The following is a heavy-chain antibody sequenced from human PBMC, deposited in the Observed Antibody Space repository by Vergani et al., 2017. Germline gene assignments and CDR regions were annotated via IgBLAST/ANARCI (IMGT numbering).Heavy chain of an antibody. J-gene: IGHJ6*02. CDR3: ARDRGYDSSGYYYYGMDV. V-gene: IGHV3-53*02. CDR2: IYSGGST. Sequence: EVQLVETGGGLIQPGGSLRLSCAASGFTVSSNYMSWVRQAPGKGLEWVSVIYSGGSTYYADSVKGRFTISRDNAKNTLYLQMNSLRAEDTAVDYCARDRGYDSSGYYYYGMDVWGQGTTVTVSS. D-gene: IGHD3-22*01. CDR1: GFTVSSNY.